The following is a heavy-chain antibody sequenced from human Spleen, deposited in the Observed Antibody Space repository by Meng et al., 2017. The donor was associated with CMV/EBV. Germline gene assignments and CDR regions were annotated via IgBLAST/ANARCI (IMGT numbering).Heavy chain of an antibody. CDR1: GFTFSSYS. J-gene: IGHJ4*02. V-gene: IGHV3-21*01. Sequence: GESLKISCAASGFTFSSYSMNWVRQAPGKGLEWVSSISRQSRYIYYADSVKGRFTISRDNAENSLFLQMNSLRAEDTAVYYCAGFEGLVGYWGQGTLVTVSS. D-gene: IGHD6-6*01. CDR2: ISRQSRYI. CDR3: AGFEGLVGY.